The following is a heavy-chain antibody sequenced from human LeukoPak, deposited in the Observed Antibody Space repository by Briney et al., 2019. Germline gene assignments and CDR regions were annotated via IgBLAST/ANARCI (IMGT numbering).Heavy chain of an antibody. CDR3: ARDSLPYYDSSGYNWFDP. Sequence: SETLSLTCTVSGYSISSGYYWGWIRQPTGKGLEWIGSIYHSGSTYYNPSLKSRVTISVDTSKNQFSLKLSSVTAADTAVYYCARDSLPYYDSSGYNWFDPWGQGTLVTVSS. J-gene: IGHJ5*02. D-gene: IGHD3-22*01. CDR1: GYSISSGYY. CDR2: IYHSGST. V-gene: IGHV4-38-2*02.